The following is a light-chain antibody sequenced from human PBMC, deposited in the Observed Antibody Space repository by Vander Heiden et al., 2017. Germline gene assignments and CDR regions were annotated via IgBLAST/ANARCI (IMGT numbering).Light chain of an antibody. Sequence: DLQITQYPSSLSASVGHRVPIPCRASQSISSYLNWYQQKPGKAPKLLIYAASSLQSGVPSRFSGSGSGTDFTLTISSLQPEDFATYYCQQSYSTPMYTFGQGTKLEIK. CDR1: QSISSY. V-gene: IGKV1-39*01. CDR3: QQSYSTPMYT. CDR2: AAS. J-gene: IGKJ2*01.